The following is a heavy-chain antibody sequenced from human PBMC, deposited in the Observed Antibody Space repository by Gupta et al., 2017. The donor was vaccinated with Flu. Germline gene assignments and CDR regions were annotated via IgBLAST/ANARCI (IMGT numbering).Heavy chain of an antibody. D-gene: IGHD3-10*01. CDR3: AKERGPFNAFDI. CDR2: IWTDAINK. CDR1: TFRSYG. Sequence: TFRSYGMHWVRQAPGRGLEWVAVIWTDAINKFYADSVRGRFSISRDNSKNTLYREMNSLRGEDTAVYYCAKERGPFNAFDIWGQGTMVTVSS. J-gene: IGHJ3*02. V-gene: IGHV3-33*06.